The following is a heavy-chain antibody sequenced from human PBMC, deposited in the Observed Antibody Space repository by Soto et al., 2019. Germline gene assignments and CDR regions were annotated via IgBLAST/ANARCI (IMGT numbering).Heavy chain of an antibody. D-gene: IGHD2-15*01. CDR3: TKIVTSATGF. J-gene: IGHJ4*02. Sequence: PGGSLRLSCAASGFIFSSYGMSWVRQAPGKGLEWVSAIGGSGGTTYYADSVKGRFTISRDNSKDTLYLQMNSLRAEDMAVYYCTKIVTSATGFWGQGTGVTVSS. CDR2: IGGSGGTT. CDR1: GFIFSSYG. V-gene: IGHV3-23*01.